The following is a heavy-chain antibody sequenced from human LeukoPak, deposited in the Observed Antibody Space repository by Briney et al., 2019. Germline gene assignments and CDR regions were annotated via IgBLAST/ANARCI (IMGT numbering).Heavy chain of an antibody. CDR3: ARHMHFWSKPYFDP. J-gene: IGHJ2*01. D-gene: IGHD3-3*02. CDR1: GGSISTYY. Sequence: SETLSLTCTVSGGSISTYYWSWIRQPPGKGLEWIGYMYMSGSAYYNLSLKSRVTISVDTSKNQFSLKLSSVTAADTAVYYCARHMHFWSKPYFDPWGRGTLVTVSS. CDR2: MYMSGSA. V-gene: IGHV4-4*09.